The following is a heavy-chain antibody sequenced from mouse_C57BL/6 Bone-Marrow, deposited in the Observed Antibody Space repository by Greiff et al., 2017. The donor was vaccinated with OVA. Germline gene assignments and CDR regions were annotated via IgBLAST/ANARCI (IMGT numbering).Heavy chain of an antibody. CDR2: ISNGGGST. CDR1: GFTFSDFY. V-gene: IGHV5-12*01. J-gene: IGHJ4*01. Sequence: DVMLVESGGGLVQPGGSLKLSCAASGFTFSDFYMYWIRQTPEKRLEWVAYISNGGGSTYYPDTVKGRFLISRDNAKNTLYLQMSRLKSEDTAMYYCARLDAMDYWGQGTSVTVSS. CDR3: ARLDAMDY.